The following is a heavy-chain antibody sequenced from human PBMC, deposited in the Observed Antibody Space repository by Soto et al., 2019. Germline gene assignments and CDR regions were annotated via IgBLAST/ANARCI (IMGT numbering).Heavy chain of an antibody. J-gene: IGHJ4*02. CDR2: IIPILGIA. CDR3: ARGYCSGGSCYHKYYFDY. CDR1: GGTFSSYT. Sequence: QVQLVQSGAEVKKPGSSVKVSCKASGGTFSSYTISWVRQAPGQGLEWMGRIIPILGIANYAQKFQGRVTITADQLTSTVXMELSSLRSEDTAVYYCARGYCSGGSCYHKYYFDYWGQGTLVTVSS. V-gene: IGHV1-69*02. D-gene: IGHD2-15*01.